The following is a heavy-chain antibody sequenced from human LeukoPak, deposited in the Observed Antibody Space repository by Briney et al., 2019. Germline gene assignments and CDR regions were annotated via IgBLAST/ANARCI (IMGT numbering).Heavy chain of an antibody. CDR2: INPSGGST. D-gene: IGHD1-26*01. V-gene: IGHV1-46*01. CDR3: ARDRDSGSYYWFDP. J-gene: IGHJ5*02. CDR1: GGTFSSYA. Sequence: GASVKVSCKASGGTFSSYAISWVRQAPGQGLKWMGIINPSGGSTSYAQKFQGRVTMTRDTSTSTVYMELSSLRSEDTAVYYCARDRDSGSYYWFDPWGQGTLVTVSS.